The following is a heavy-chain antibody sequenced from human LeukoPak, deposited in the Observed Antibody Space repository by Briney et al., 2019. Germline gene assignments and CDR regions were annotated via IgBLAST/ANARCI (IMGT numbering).Heavy chain of an antibody. CDR2: IWYDGSNK. CDR3: ALEGSSGFGGGFDY. CDR1: GFTFSSYG. D-gene: IGHD6-19*01. V-gene: IGHV3-33*01. Sequence: GRSLRLSCAASGFTFSSYGMHWVRQAPGKGLEWVAAIWYDGSNKYYADSVKGRFTISRDNSKNTLYLQMNSLRAEDTAVYYCALEGSSGFGGGFDYWGQGTLVTVSS. J-gene: IGHJ4*02.